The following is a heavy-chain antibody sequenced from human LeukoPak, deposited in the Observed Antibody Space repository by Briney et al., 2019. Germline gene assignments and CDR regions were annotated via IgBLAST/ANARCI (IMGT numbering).Heavy chain of an antibody. D-gene: IGHD6-13*01. J-gene: IGHJ3*02. Sequence: ASVKVSCKASGGTFSSYAISWVRQAPGQGLEWMGRIIPILGIANYAQKLQGRVTLTTDTSTSTAYMELRSLRSDDTAVYYCARLRSIGASGHDASNIWGQGTMVTVSS. CDR1: GGTFSSYA. CDR3: ARLRSIGASGHDASNI. V-gene: IGHV1-69*04. CDR2: IIPILGIA.